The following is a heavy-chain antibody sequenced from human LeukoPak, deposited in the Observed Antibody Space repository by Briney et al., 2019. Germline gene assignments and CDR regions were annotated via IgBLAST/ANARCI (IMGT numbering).Heavy chain of an antibody. Sequence: EASVKVSCKTSGYTFSDYYMHWVRQAPGQGLEWMGWINPNSGVTIYAQRFQGRVTLTRDTSISTAYMELKSLRSDDTAVYYCARDLNDYCATTNCSTATDVDTTVVDNWGQGTLVTVSS. D-gene: IGHD5-18*01. CDR1: GYTFSDYY. J-gene: IGHJ4*02. CDR2: INPNSGVT. CDR3: ARDLNDYCATTNCSTATDVDTTVVDN. V-gene: IGHV1-2*02.